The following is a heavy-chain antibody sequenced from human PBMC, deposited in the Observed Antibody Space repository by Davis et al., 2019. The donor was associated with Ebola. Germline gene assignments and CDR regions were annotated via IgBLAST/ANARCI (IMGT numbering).Heavy chain of an antibody. CDR1: GDSVSSRAPA. J-gene: IGHJ5*02. CDR2: TFYRSKWHN. D-gene: IGHD2-15*01. V-gene: IGHV6-1*01. CDR3: ARYCSGGSCQNYYWFDP. Sequence: SQTLSLTCAIFGDSVSSRAPAWNWIRQSPSRGLEWLGRTFYRSKWHNEYAVSVKSRIIINPDTSKNQFSLQLNSVTPEDTAVYYCARYCSGGSCQNYYWFDPWGQGTLVTVSS.